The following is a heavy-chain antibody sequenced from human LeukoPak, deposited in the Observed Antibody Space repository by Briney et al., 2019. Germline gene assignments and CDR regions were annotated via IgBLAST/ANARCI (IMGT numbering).Heavy chain of an antibody. V-gene: IGHV3-74*01. CDR2: ISIDGSST. J-gene: IGHJ4*02. CDR3: ARGGGHFDY. D-gene: IGHD3-16*01. Sequence: GGSLRLSCSASGFTFSSYWMHWVRHAPGKGLVWVSHISIDGSSTSYADSVKGRFTISRDNAKNTLYLQMNSLRAEDTAVYYCARGGGHFDYWGQGTLVTGSS. CDR1: GFTFSSYW.